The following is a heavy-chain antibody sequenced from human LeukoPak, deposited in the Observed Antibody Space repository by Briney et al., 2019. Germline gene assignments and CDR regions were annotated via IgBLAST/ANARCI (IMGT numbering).Heavy chain of an antibody. CDR3: ARGDIAARLQH. Sequence: SETLSLTCTVSGGSIRSYYWSWIRQPPGKGLEWIGYIYTGGSTKYNPSLKSRVTISVDSSKNQFSLKLSSVTAADTAVYYCARGDIAARLQHWGQGTLVTVSS. V-gene: IGHV4-4*09. CDR2: IYTGGST. D-gene: IGHD6-6*01. CDR1: GGSIRSYY. J-gene: IGHJ1*01.